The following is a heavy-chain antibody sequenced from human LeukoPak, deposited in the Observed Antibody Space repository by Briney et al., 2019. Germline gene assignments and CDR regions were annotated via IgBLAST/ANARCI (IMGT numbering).Heavy chain of an antibody. CDR1: GYSVSTAYY. V-gene: IGHV4-38-2*02. Sequence: PSETLSLTCTVSGYSVSTAYYWGWIRQPPGKGLEWIGSIFHSGSTFPNPSLKSRVTISFDTSKNQFSLKLNSVTAADTAVYYCARARYGGIDYWGQGTLATVSS. D-gene: IGHD4-23*01. CDR2: IFHSGST. J-gene: IGHJ4*02. CDR3: ARARYGGIDY.